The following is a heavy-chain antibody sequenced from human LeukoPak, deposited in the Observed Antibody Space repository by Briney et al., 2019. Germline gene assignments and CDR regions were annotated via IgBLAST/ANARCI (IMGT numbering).Heavy chain of an antibody. J-gene: IGHJ6*03. Sequence: ASVKVSCKASGYTFTGYYMHWVRQAPGQGHEWMGWISPNSGGTNYAQKFQGRATMTRDTSISTGYMELSSLRSDDTAVYYCLLLEWSYVYYMDVWGKETTVTVSS. CDR3: LLLEWSYVYYMDV. V-gene: IGHV1-2*02. CDR1: GYTFTGYY. CDR2: ISPNSGGT. D-gene: IGHD3-3*01.